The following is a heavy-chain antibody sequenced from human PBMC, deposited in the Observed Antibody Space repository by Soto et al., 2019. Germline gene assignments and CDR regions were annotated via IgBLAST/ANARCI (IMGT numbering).Heavy chain of an antibody. Sequence: GGSLRLSCAASGFTFSNFWVHWVRQAPGKGLVWVSRASPDGSSTSYADSVKVRFTISRDNAKNMLYMEMNSLRAEDTAVYYCASHGSGDYFWFHXWGQATLVTVSX. V-gene: IGHV3-74*01. CDR3: ASHGSGDYFWFHX. CDR1: GFTFSNFW. CDR2: ASPDGSST. J-gene: IGHJ5*02. D-gene: IGHD4-17*01.